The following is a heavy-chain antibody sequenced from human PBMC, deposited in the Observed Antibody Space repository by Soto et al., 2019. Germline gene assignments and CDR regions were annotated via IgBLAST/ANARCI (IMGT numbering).Heavy chain of an antibody. Sequence: TSETLSLTCTVSGGSISSGGYYWSWIRQHPGKGLEWIGYIYYSRSTYYNPSLKSRVTISVDTSKNQFSLKLSSVTAADTAVYYCARDQGLHLGELSLGVDAFDIWGQGTMVTVSS. CDR2: IYYSRST. CDR3: ARDQGLHLGELSLGVDAFDI. V-gene: IGHV4-31*03. J-gene: IGHJ3*02. D-gene: IGHD3-16*02. CDR1: GGSISSGGYY.